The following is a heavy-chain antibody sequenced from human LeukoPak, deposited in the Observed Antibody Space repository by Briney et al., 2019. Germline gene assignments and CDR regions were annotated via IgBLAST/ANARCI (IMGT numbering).Heavy chain of an antibody. CDR3: ARLTDNDSPFDY. D-gene: IGHD2-21*02. J-gene: IGHJ4*02. Sequence: GESLKISFKGSGYGFTSYWIGWGRPMPGKGLEWMGVIYPADSDTKYSPSFQGQVTISADKSISTAYLHWRSLKASDTAIYYCARLTDNDSPFDYWGRGTLVSVSS. CDR2: IYPADSDT. CDR1: GYGFTSYW. V-gene: IGHV5-51*01.